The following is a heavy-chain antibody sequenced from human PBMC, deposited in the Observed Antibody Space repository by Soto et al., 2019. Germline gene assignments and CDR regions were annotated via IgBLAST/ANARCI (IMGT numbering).Heavy chain of an antibody. V-gene: IGHV3-33*01. J-gene: IGHJ3*02. CDR2: IWYDGSNK. CDR1: GFTFSSYG. CDR3: AGYCSSTSCQRLDAFDI. Sequence: QVQLVESGGGVVQPGTSLRLSCAASGFTFSSYGMHWVRQAPGKGLEWVAVIWYDGSNKYYADSVKGRFTISRDNSKNTLYLQMNSLRAEDTAVYYCAGYCSSTSCQRLDAFDIWGQGTMVTVSS. D-gene: IGHD2-2*03.